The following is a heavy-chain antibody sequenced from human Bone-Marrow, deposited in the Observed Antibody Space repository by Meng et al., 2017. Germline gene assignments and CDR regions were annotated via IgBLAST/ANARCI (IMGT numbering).Heavy chain of an antibody. D-gene: IGHD2-21*01. CDR1: GGTFSSYT. Sequence: ASVKVSCKASGGTFSSYTISWVRQAPGQGLEWMGHINPDTGDTLYAQKFQGRVTMTGDTSISTAYVELSGLRSDDTAVYYCAREENRSLGKLFGDYWGQGTLVTVSS. CDR3: AREENRSLGKLFGDY. J-gene: IGHJ4*02. V-gene: IGHV1-2*06. CDR2: INPDTGDT.